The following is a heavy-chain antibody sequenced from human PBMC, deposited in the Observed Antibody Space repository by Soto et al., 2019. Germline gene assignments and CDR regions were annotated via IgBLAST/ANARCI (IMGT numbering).Heavy chain of an antibody. CDR3: AKDQGDYMVSGIDD. J-gene: IGHJ6*02. Sequence: GASVQVACKASGYTFADYYIYYLRQSLGHGLEWLSCINPNSGAANYAHNFQARFTMTKDPSKMPAYMEKSRLRSDDEAGYYSAKDQGDYMVSGIDDRGQGTTVTVSS. CDR1: GYTFADYY. V-gene: IGHV1-2*02. CDR2: INPNSGAA. D-gene: IGHD3-10*01.